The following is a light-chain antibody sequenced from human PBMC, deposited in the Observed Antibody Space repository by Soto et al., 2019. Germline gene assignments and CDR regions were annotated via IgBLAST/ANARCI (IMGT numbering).Light chain of an antibody. Sequence: DIQMTQSPSSLSASVGDRVTITCRASQGISNYLAWYQQKPGKIPKLLIYATSTLQSGVPSRFSGRGSGTDFTPTISLQPEDVATYYCQKYNSAPLTFGGGTKVEIK. V-gene: IGKV1-27*01. J-gene: IGKJ4*01. CDR1: QGISNY. CDR2: ATS. CDR3: QKYNSAPLT.